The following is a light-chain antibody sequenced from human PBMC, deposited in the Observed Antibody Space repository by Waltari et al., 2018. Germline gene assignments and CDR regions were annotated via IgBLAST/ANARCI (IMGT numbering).Light chain of an antibody. V-gene: IGKV4-1*01. Sequence: DIVMTQSPDSLAVSLGARALSYYTSCQSVWASSTNKTYLARYQQKPGQPPELFISWAATRESGVPDRVSGSGAGTDFTLTISSLQAEDVAVYFCHQYYRLPLTFGGGTKVELK. J-gene: IGKJ4*01. CDR1: QSVWASSTNKTY. CDR3: HQYYRLPLT. CDR2: WAA.